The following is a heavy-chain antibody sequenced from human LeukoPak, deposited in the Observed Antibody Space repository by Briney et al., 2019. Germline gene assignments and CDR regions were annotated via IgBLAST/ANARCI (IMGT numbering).Heavy chain of an antibody. V-gene: IGHV1-2*02. D-gene: IGHD6-13*01. Sequence: ASVKVSCKASGYTFTAYYIHWVRQAPGQGLEWMGWINPNSGDTNYAQKFQGRVTLTRDTSITTAYMELSRLRSDDTAVYYCARHSSSYLDYWGQGTLVTVSS. CDR2: INPNSGDT. J-gene: IGHJ4*02. CDR1: GYTFTAYY. CDR3: ARHSSSYLDY.